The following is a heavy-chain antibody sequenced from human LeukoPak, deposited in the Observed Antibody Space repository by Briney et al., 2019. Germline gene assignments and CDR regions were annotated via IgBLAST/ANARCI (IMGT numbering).Heavy chain of an antibody. CDR2: IYTSGST. Sequence: SETLSLTCTVSGGSISGYYWNWLRQPAGKGLEWIGRIYTSGSTNYNPSLKSRVTISVDTSKNQFSLKLSSVTAADTAVYYCAREDTAMDYYFDYWGQGTLVTVSS. CDR3: AREDTAMDYYFDY. D-gene: IGHD5-18*01. CDR1: GGSISGYY. V-gene: IGHV4-4*07. J-gene: IGHJ4*02.